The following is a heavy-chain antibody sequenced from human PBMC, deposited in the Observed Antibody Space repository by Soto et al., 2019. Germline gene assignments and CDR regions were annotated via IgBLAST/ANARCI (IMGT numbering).Heavy chain of an antibody. J-gene: IGHJ6*02. Sequence: EVQLLESGGGLVQPGGSLRLSCAASGFTFSSYAMSWVRQAPGKGLEWVSAISGSGGSTYYADSVKGRFTISRDNAKNTLYLQMNSLRAEDTAVYYCAKYITIFGVVILSYYYYGMDVWGQGTTVTVSS. D-gene: IGHD3-3*01. CDR3: AKYITIFGVVILSYYYYGMDV. CDR2: ISGSGGST. CDR1: GFTFSSYA. V-gene: IGHV3-23*01.